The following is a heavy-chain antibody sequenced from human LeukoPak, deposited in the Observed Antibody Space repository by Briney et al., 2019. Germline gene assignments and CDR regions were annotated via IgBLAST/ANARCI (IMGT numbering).Heavy chain of an antibody. Sequence: GGSLRLSCAASGFTFSGYAMSWVRQAPGKGLEWVSALGICGSSTYYADSVKGRFTISRDNSKSTLYLQMNSLRAEDTALYYCAKDRLTIDAFDIWGQGTMVTVSS. CDR1: GFTFSGYA. V-gene: IGHV3-23*01. CDR2: LGICGSST. J-gene: IGHJ3*02. D-gene: IGHD4/OR15-4a*01. CDR3: AKDRLTIDAFDI.